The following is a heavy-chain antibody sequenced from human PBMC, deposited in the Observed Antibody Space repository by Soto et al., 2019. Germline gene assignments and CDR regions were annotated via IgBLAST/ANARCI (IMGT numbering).Heavy chain of an antibody. CDR3: ARSAQWDGFDP. J-gene: IGHJ3*01. D-gene: IGHD2-8*01. V-gene: IGHV4-31*03. CDR1: AGSISTINYY. CDR2: ISYSGST. Sequence: QVQLQESGPGLVRPSQTLSLTCTVSAGSISTINYYWSWIRQHPEKGLEWIGYISYSGSTFYHSSLKCRVIITLDTSKNQFSLTLTSVTAANTAVYYCARSAQWDGFDPWGQGTMVTVSS.